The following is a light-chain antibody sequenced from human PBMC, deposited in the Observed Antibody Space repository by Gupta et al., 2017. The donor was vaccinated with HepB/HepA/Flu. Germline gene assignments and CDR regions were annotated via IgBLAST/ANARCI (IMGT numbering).Light chain of an antibody. CDR2: KAS. CDR3: QQYNSYSPIT. V-gene: IGKV1-5*03. Sequence: DIQMTQSPSTLSASVGDRVTITCRASQSISSWLAWYQQKPGKAPKLLIYKASSLESGVPSRFSGSGAGTELTLTIISRQQDDFATYYCQQYNSYSPITFGQGTQVEIK. CDR1: QSISSW. J-gene: IGKJ5*01.